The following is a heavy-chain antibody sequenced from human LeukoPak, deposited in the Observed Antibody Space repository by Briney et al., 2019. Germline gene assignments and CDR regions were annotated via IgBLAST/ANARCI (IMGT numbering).Heavy chain of an antibody. CDR3: ARDLGGPPNNWFDP. D-gene: IGHD3-16*01. Sequence: EASVKVSCKASGYTFTGYYMHWVRQAPGQGLEWMGWINPNSGGTNYAQKFQGRVTMTRDTSISTAYMELSRLRSDDTAVYYCARDLGGPPNNWFDPWGQGTLVTVSS. CDR2: INPNSGGT. CDR1: GYTFTGYY. J-gene: IGHJ5*02. V-gene: IGHV1-2*02.